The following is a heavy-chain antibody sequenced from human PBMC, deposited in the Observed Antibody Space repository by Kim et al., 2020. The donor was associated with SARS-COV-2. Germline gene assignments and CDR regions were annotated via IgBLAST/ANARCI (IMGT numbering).Heavy chain of an antibody. J-gene: IGHJ4*02. CDR2: ISSSSSNI. V-gene: IGHV3-21*01. CDR1: GFTFSNYN. CDR3: ARDRKGYFDLLFYFDY. D-gene: IGHD3-9*01. Sequence: GGSLRLSCVASGFTFSNYNMNWVRQAPGKGLEWVSSISSSSSNIYYADSVKGRFTISRDNAKNSLYLQLNSLRAEDTAVYYCARDRKGYFDLLFYFDYWGQGTLVTVSS.